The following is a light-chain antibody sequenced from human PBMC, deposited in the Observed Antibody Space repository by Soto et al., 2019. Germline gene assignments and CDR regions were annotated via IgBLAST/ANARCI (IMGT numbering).Light chain of an antibody. CDR1: QGISDD. CDR3: QSYNSALMT. J-gene: IGKJ1*01. V-gene: IGKV1-27*01. CDR2: AAS. Sequence: DIQMTQSPSSLSASVGDRVTITCRASQGISDDLAWYQQKPMKVPKLLISAASTLQSGVPSRFSGSGYGTDFTLTISSLQPEDVATYYCQSYNSALMTFGQGTKVEIK.